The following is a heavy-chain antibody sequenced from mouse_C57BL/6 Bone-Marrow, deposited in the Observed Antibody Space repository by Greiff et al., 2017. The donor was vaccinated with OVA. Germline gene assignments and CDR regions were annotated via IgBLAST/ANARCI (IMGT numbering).Heavy chain of an antibody. CDR2: IDPSDSYT. Sequence: QVQLQQPGAELVMPGASVKLSCKASGYTFTSYWMHWVKQRPGQGLEWIGEIDPSDSYTNYNQKFKGKSTLTVDKSSSTAYMQLSSLTSEDSAVYYCTTRPFDWAWFAYWGQGTLVTVSA. CDR1: GYTFTSYW. V-gene: IGHV1-69*01. CDR3: TTRPFDWAWFAY. D-gene: IGHD4-1*01. J-gene: IGHJ3*01.